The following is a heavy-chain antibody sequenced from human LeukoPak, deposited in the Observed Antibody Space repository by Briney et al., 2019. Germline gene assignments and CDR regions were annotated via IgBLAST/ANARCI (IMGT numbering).Heavy chain of an antibody. V-gene: IGHV3-48*04. Sequence: GGSLRLSCATSGFTFSSYSMNWVRQAPGKGLEWVSYISSSSSTIYYADSVKGRFTISRDNAKNSLYLQMNSLRAEDTAVYYCASVGYCSSTSCYHYFDYWGQGTLVTVSS. CDR2: ISSSSSTI. J-gene: IGHJ4*02. D-gene: IGHD2-2*01. CDR3: ASVGYCSSTSCYHYFDY. CDR1: GFTFSSYS.